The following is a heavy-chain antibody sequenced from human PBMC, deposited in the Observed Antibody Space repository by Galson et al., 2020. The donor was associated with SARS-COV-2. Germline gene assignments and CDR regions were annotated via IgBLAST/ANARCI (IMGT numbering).Heavy chain of an antibody. CDR1: GFTFSSYW. CDR3: ARVVEQLVSRGYGYYYYYGMDV. J-gene: IGHJ6*02. D-gene: IGHD6-13*01. CDR2: IKQDGSEK. Sequence: GESLKISCAASGFTFSSYWMSWVRQAPGKGLEWVANIKQDGSEKYYVDSVKGRFTISRDNAKNSLYLQMNSLRAEDTAVYYCARVVEQLVSRGYGYYYYYGMDVWGQGTTVTVSS. V-gene: IGHV3-7*05.